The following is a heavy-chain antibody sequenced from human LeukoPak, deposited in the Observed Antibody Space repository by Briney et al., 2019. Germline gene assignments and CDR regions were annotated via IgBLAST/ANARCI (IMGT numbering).Heavy chain of an antibody. V-gene: IGHV1-69*05. J-gene: IGHJ4*02. Sequence: ASVKVSCKASGATFTTYAIIWVRQAPGQGLEWMGGIIPVFGTANYAQRFQGRVTITTDESTSTAYMELRSLRSDDTAVVYCARGTGTYFQHYFDYWGQGTLVTVSS. CDR1: GATFTTYA. D-gene: IGHD1-26*01. CDR2: IIPVFGTA. CDR3: ARGTGTYFQHYFDY.